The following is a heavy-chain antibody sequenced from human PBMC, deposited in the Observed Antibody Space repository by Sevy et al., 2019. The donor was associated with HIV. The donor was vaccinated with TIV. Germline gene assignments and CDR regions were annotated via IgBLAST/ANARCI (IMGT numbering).Heavy chain of an antibody. CDR3: ARDGGYSIKWYPLY. J-gene: IGHJ4*01. D-gene: IGHD1-26*01. CDR1: GFAFSTHA. V-gene: IGHV3-30-3*01. CDR2: ISYEGTET. Sequence: GGSLRLSCAASGFAFSTHAMHWVRQAPGKGLEWVAVISYEGTETFYAASVEGRFTISRDNSKNMLSLQINSLRPEDTTVYYCARDGGYSIKWYPLYWGHGTLVTVSS.